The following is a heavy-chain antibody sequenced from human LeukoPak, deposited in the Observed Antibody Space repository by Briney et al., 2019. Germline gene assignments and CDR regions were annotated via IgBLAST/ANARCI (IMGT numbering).Heavy chain of an antibody. D-gene: IGHD6-6*01. Sequence: GESLKISCQGSGYSFTTYWIGWVRQMPGKGLEWMGIIYPGDSDTRYSPSFQGQVTISADKSISTAFLQWSSLKASDTAMYYCASSSSGRNVDYWGQGTLVTVSS. J-gene: IGHJ4*02. CDR2: IYPGDSDT. CDR3: ASSSSGRNVDY. V-gene: IGHV5-51*01. CDR1: GYSFTTYW.